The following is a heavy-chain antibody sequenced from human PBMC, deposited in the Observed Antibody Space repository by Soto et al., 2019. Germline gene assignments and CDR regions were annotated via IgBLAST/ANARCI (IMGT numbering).Heavy chain of an antibody. CDR2: IYPGDSDT. D-gene: IGHD4-4*01. V-gene: IGHV5-51*01. CDR3: ARHVVPFFSTLTDYYDVMDF. J-gene: IGHJ6*02. Sequence: PGESLKISCKGSGYSFTSYWIGWVRQMPGKGLEWMGIIYPGDSDTRYSPSFQGQVTISADKSISTAYLQWSSLKASDTAMYYCARHVVPFFSTLTDYYDVMDFWSQGTSVP. CDR1: GYSFTSYW.